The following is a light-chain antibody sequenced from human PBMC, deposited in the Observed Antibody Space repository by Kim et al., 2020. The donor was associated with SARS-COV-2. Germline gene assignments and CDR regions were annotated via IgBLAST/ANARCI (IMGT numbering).Light chain of an antibody. Sequence: ASVGDRVTITCRASQSISDYLAWFQPKPGKAPKSLIYAASNLQSGVPSKFSGSGSGTDFTLTISSLQPEDFATYYCQQYYAYPLTFGGGTKVDIK. V-gene: IGKV1-16*02. J-gene: IGKJ4*01. CDR2: AAS. CDR1: QSISDY. CDR3: QQYYAYPLT.